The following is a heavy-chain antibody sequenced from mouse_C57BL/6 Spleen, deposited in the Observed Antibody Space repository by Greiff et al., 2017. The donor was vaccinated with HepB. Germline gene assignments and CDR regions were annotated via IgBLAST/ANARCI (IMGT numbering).Heavy chain of an antibody. CDR3: ARREDYYSKDY. Sequence: VQLQQSGAELVRPGPSVKVSCKASGYAFTNYLIEWVKQRPGQGLEWIGVINPGSGGTNYNEKFKGTATLAADKSSSTAYMQLSSLTSEDSAVYFCARREDYYSKDYWGQGTTLTVSS. D-gene: IGHD2-5*01. V-gene: IGHV1-54*01. CDR1: GYAFTNYL. J-gene: IGHJ2*01. CDR2: INPGSGGT.